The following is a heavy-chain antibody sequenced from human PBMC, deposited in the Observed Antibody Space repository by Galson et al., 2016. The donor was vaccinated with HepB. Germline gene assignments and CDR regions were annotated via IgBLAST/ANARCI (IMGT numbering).Heavy chain of an antibody. CDR2: TYYRSKWYN. D-gene: IGHD1-1*01. J-gene: IGHJ6*03. Sequence: CAISGDSVSSNSASWNFIRQSPSRGLEWLGRTYYRSKWYNDYAVSVRSRITINPDTSKNQFSLQLNSVTPEDTAVYYCARGISEQLKPSAYYYYVYVWGKGTTFTVSS. CDR3: ARGISEQLKPSAYYYYVYV. CDR1: GDSVSSNSAS. V-gene: IGHV6-1*01.